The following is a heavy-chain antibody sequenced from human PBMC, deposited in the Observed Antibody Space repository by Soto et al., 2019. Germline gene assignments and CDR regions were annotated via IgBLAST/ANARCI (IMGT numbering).Heavy chain of an antibody. CDR1: GFTFSSYG. CDR3: AREAGGYYFDY. Sequence: QVQLVESGGGVVQPGRSLRLSCAASGFTFSSYGMHWVRQAPGKGLEWVAVTWYDGSNEYYADSVKGRFTISRDNSKNTLYLHMNSLSAEDTAVYYCAREAGGYYFDYWGQGTLVTVSS. CDR2: TWYDGSNE. D-gene: IGHD3-10*01. J-gene: IGHJ4*02. V-gene: IGHV3-33*01.